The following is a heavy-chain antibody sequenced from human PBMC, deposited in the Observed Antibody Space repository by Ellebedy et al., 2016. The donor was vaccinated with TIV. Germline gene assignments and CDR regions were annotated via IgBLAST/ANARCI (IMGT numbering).Heavy chain of an antibody. CDR3: ATDGSYGDYLSPTTAFVI. D-gene: IGHD4-17*01. V-gene: IGHV3-7*01. CDR2: IRQDGREK. CDR1: GFSFSSYW. J-gene: IGHJ3*02. Sequence: GESLKISCGASGFSFSSYWMSRVPQAPGKGLEWVANIRQDGREKYFVDSVKGRFTITRDNAKNSLYLHLNSLRAEDTAMYYCATDGSYGDYLSPTTAFVIWGQGTMVTVSS.